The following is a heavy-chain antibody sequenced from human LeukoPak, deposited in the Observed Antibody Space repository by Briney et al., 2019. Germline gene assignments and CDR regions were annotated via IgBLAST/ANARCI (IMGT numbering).Heavy chain of an antibody. D-gene: IGHD3/OR15-3a*01. CDR3: ARRMILFGDGFDF. CDR2: INPRDSHS. J-gene: IGHJ4*02. V-gene: IGHV5-51*01. Sequence: GESLKISCQGSGYNFPTYWIAWVRQMPGKGLEWVGIINPRDSHSRYGPSFQGQVTISADKSISTAYLQWSTLKAADTAMYYCARRMILFGDGFDFWGQGTLVTVSS. CDR1: GYNFPTYW.